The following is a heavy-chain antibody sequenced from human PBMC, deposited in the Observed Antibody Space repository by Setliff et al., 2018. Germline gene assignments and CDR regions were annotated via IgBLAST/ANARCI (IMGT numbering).Heavy chain of an antibody. Sequence: SETLSLTCSVSGDSVTNVHHYWSWIRQSPGKGLEWLGNIFNRVTTFYNPSFESRLVISADPSRNQFSLQLASVTAADTAVYFCARVSAMLGGNFETWGPGSLVTVSS. CDR2: IFNRVTT. D-gene: IGHD3-16*01. CDR3: ARVSAMLGGNFET. J-gene: IGHJ4*01. V-gene: IGHV4-30-4*08. CDR1: GDSVTNVHHY.